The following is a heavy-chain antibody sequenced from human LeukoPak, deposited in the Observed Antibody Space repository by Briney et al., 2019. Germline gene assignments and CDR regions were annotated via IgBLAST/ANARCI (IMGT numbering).Heavy chain of an antibody. J-gene: IGHJ6*03. CDR1: GYTFTDLY. CDR3: ARHGYCGNPRCYPDYYYIDV. Sequence: ASVKVSCKASGYTFTDLYIHWVRQAPGHGLEWMGWISPNTGVTNYAQRFQGRVTMTRDTSITTTYLELRGLTSDDTAVYYCARHGYCGNPRCYPDYYYIDVWGKGTKVTVS. V-gene: IGHV1-2*02. CDR2: ISPNTGVT. D-gene: IGHD2-2*03.